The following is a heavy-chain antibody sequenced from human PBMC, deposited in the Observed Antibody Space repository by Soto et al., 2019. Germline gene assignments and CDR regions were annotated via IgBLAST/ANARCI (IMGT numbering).Heavy chain of an antibody. CDR2: IKSDGSST. Sequence: EVQLVESGGGLVQPGGSLRLSCAASGFTFSTYWMHWVRQAPGKGLVWVSRIKSDGSSTSYADSVKGRFTISRDNANNTLYLQMNSLRVEDTAVYYCARSDWFDPWGQGTLVTVSS. CDR3: ARSDWFDP. J-gene: IGHJ5*02. CDR1: GFTFSTYW. V-gene: IGHV3-74*01.